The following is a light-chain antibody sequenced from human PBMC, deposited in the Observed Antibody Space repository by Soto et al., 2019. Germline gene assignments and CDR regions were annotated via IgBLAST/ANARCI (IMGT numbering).Light chain of an antibody. V-gene: IGKV3-11*01. CDR3: QQYNNFTLT. J-gene: IGKJ4*01. CDR2: DAS. CDR1: QSVSSY. Sequence: IFCTQTPTPRSFSPEERAPLSCSASQSVSSYLAWYQQKPGQAPRLLIFDASKRATGIPARFSGSESGTEFTLTISGLHAEDFATYYCQQYNNFTLTSGGGDQGGYQ.